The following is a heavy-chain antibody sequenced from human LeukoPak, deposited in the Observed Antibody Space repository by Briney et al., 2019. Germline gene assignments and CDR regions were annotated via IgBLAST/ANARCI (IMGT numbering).Heavy chain of an antibody. CDR3: ARGDFGEWSLNWFDP. Sequence: PSGTLSLTCAVSGGSISSSNWWSWVRQPPGKGLEWIGEIYHSGSTNYNPSLKGRVTISVDKSKNQFSLKLSSVTAADTAVYYCARGDFGEWSLNWFDPWGQGTLVTVSS. J-gene: IGHJ5*02. D-gene: IGHD3-16*01. V-gene: IGHV4-4*02. CDR1: GGSISSSNW. CDR2: IYHSGST.